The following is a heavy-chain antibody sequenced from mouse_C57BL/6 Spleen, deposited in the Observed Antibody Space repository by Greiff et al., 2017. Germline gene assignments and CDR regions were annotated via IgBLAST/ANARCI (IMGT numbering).Heavy chain of an antibody. J-gene: IGHJ3*01. CDR3: ARAGGNYWFAY. CDR2: IDPSDSET. D-gene: IGHD2-1*01. V-gene: IGHV1-52*01. CDR1: GYTFTSYW. Sequence: VQLQQPGAELVRPGSSVKLSCKASGYTFTSYWMHWVKQRPIQGLEWIGNIDPSDSETHYNQKFKDKATLTVDKSSSTAYMQLSSLTSEDSAVYYCARAGGNYWFAYWGQGTLVTVSA.